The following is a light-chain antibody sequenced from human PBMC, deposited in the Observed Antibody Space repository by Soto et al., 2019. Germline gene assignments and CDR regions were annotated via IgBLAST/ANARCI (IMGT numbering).Light chain of an antibody. CDR3: SSYTSSSTLA. CDR1: SSDVGGYNY. V-gene: IGLV2-14*01. CDR2: EVS. Sequence: QSALPQPASVSGSPGQSITISCTGTSSDVGGYNYVSWYQQHPGNAPKLMIYEVSNRPSGVSNRFSGSKSGNTASLTISGLQAEDEADYYCSSYTSSSTLAFGGGTKLTVL. J-gene: IGLJ2*01.